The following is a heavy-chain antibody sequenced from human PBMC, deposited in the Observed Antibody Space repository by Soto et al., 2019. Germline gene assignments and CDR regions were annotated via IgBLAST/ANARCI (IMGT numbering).Heavy chain of an antibody. CDR2: INPNSGDT. J-gene: IGHJ6*02. D-gene: IGHD2-2*01. V-gene: IGHV1-2*04. CDR1: GYTFTGSY. Sequence: ASVKVSCKASGYTFTGSYIHWVRQATGKGLEWMGWINPNSGDTNYVEKFQGWVTLTRDTSISTVYMELTRLRSDDTAVYFCARARNAFCSIGTRPHSSCLDVWGQGTKVTVSS. CDR3: ARARNAFCSIGTRPHSSCLDV.